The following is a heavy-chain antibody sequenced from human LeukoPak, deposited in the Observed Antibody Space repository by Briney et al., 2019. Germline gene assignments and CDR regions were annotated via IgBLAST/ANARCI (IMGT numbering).Heavy chain of an antibody. Sequence: ASVKVSCKVSGHTLNELSMHWVRQPPGKGLEWMGGFDPEDEDTVYAQKFQGRITMTEDTSTDTAYLELSNLRSDDTAVYFCATDTGDSQLLLSSSNYWGQGTLVTVSS. CDR1: GHTLNELS. CDR3: ATDTGDSQLLLSSSNY. CDR2: FDPEDEDT. D-gene: IGHD2-21*02. V-gene: IGHV1-24*01. J-gene: IGHJ4*02.